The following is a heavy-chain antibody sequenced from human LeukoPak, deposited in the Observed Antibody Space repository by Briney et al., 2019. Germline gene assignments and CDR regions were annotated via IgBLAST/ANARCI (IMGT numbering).Heavy chain of an antibody. CDR2: IYYSGST. Sequence: PSETLSLTCTVSGASISSHYWSWIRQPPGKGLEWIGYIYYSGSTNYNPSLKSRVTISVDTSKNQFSLKLSSVTAADTAVYYCARDLDGPFDPWGQGTLVTVSS. CDR3: ARDLDGPFDP. CDR1: GASISSHY. J-gene: IGHJ5*02. V-gene: IGHV4-59*11.